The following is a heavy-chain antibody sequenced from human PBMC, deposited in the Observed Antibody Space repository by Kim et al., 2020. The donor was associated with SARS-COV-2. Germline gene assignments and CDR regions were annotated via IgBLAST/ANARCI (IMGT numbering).Heavy chain of an antibody. CDR2: ISHDGTNE. CDR3: ARDDDGVCTGYPLDPYFYYRAMHV. V-gene: IGHV3-30-3*01. D-gene: IGHD2-8*02. Sequence: GGSLRLSCAASGFTFSDYTLYWVRQAPGKGLEWVAVISHDGTNEYYADSVKGRFTISRDNSKNTLYLRMNSLRPGDTAVYYCARDDDGVCTGYPLDPYFYYRAMHVWGQGPTVTVPS. J-gene: IGHJ6*02. CDR1: GFTFSDYT.